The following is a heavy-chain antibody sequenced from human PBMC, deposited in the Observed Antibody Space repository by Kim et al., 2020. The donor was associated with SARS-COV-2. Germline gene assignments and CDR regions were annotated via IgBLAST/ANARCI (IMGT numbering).Heavy chain of an antibody. V-gene: IGHV3-23*01. CDR2: T. D-gene: IGHD2-8*02. CDR3: ARGGVAGPLDY. J-gene: IGHJ4*02. Sequence: TYPPPSVWGRFTISRDNSRNPVYLQTSSLGADDTAVYYCARGGVAGPLDYWGQGSLVTVSS.